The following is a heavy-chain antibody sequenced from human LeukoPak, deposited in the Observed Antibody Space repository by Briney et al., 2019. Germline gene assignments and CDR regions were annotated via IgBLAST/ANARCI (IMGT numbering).Heavy chain of an antibody. CDR3: TRGAGWLIDY. D-gene: IGHD3-16*01. CDR1: GGSISFSTYF. V-gene: IGHV4-39*07. CDR2: IYYSGST. Sequence: PSETLSLTCTVSGGSISFSTYFWGWIRQSPGKGLEWIGSIYYSGSTYYNPSLKSRVTISADTSKNHFSLKLNSVTTADTAVYYCTRGAGWLIDYWGQGILVTVSS. J-gene: IGHJ4*02.